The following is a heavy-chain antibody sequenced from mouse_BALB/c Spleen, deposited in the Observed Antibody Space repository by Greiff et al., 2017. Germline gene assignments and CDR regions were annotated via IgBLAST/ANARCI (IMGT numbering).Heavy chain of an antibody. J-gene: IGHJ4*01. CDR1: GYTFTDYW. CDR2: IDTSDSYT. V-gene: IGHV1-69*01. D-gene: IGHD2-12*01. Sequence: QVQLQQPGAELVMPGASVKMSCKASGYTFTDYWMHWVKQRPGQGLEWIGAIDTSDSYTSYNQKFKGKATLTVDESSSTAYMQLSSLTSEDSAVYYCARDYYKGDYWGQGTSVTVSS. CDR3: ARDYYKGDY.